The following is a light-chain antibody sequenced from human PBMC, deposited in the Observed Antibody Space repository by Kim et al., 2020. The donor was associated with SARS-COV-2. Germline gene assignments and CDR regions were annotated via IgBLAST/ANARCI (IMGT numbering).Light chain of an antibody. Sequence: DIQMTQSPSSLSASVGDRVTITCRASQSISSYLNWYQQKPGKAPKLLIYAASSLQSGVPSRFSGSGSGTDFTLTISSLQPDDFATYYCQQSYSTPPDGLTFGQRTRLEIK. CDR2: AAS. V-gene: IGKV1-39*01. CDR1: QSISSY. CDR3: QQSYSTPPDGLT. J-gene: IGKJ5*01.